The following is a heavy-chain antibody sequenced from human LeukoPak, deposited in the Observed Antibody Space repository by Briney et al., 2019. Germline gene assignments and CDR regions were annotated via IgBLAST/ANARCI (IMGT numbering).Heavy chain of an antibody. CDR1: GFSFSSYA. V-gene: IGHV3-64*01. D-gene: IGHD3-22*01. J-gene: IGHJ4*02. Sequence: GGSLRRSCAASGFSFSSYAMHWVRQAPGKGLEYVSTISNNGGSTKYANSVKGRFTISRDNSRNTLYLQMGSLRAEDMAVYYCARERGYSDSSGYYADWGQGTLVTVSS. CDR2: ISNNGGST. CDR3: ARERGYSDSSGYYAD.